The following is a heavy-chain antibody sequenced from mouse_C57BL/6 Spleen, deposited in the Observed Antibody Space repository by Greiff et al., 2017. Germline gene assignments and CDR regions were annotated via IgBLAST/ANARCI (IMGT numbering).Heavy chain of an antibody. CDR2: INPSNVGT. CDR1: GYPFTSYW. V-gene: IGHV1-53*01. CDR3: AREGGDY. Sequence: FRLQQFGPDLVKPGASVKLSCKASGYPFTSYWMHWVKQRPGQGLEWIGYINPSNVGTNYNEKFKSKATRTVDNSSSTAYMQLSSLKSGESAVYDCAREGGDYWGQGTTLTVSS. D-gene: IGHD3-3*01. J-gene: IGHJ2*01.